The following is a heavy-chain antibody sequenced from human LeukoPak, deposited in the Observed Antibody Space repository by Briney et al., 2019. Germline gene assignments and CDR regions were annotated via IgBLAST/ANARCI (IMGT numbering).Heavy chain of an antibody. CDR2: INHSGST. J-gene: IGHJ6*03. Sequence: SSETLSLTCAVYGGSFSGYYWSWIRQPPGKGLEWIGEINHSGSTNYNPSLKSRVTISVDTSKNQFSLKLSSVTAADTAVYYCVASAYYYYYYMDVWGKGTTVTISS. D-gene: IGHD2-2*01. CDR3: VASAYYYYYYMDV. V-gene: IGHV4-34*01. CDR1: GGSFSGYY.